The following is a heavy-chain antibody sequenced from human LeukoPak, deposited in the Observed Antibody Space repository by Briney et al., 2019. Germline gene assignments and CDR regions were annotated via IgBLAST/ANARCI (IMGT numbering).Heavy chain of an antibody. J-gene: IGHJ4*02. CDR1: GYTFATYF. D-gene: IGHD2-15*01. CDR2: INPTGGST. CDR3: VRDRVLVGGSPTYNFDH. Sequence: GASVRVSCKASGYTFATYFMHWVRQAPGQGLEWMGIINPTGGSTTYEQEFQGRVTRTRDMSTSAVYMELSSLRSEDTVVYYCVRDRVLVGGSPTYNFDHWGQGTLVTVSS. V-gene: IGHV1-46*01.